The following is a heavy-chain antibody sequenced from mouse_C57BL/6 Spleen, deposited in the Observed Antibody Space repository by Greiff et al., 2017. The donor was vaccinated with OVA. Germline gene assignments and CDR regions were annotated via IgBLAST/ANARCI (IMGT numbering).Heavy chain of an antibody. CDR2: IRNKANGYTT. D-gene: IGHD1-1*01. V-gene: IGHV7-3*01. CDR1: GFTFTDYY. CDR3: ARPPIGYGSSYGYFDV. J-gene: IGHJ1*03. Sequence: EVKVVESGGGLVQPGGSLSLSCAASGFTFTDYYMSWVRQPPGKALEWLGFIRNKANGYTTEYSASVKGRFTISRDNSQSILYLQMNALRAEDSATYYCARPPIGYGSSYGYFDVWGTGTTVTVSS.